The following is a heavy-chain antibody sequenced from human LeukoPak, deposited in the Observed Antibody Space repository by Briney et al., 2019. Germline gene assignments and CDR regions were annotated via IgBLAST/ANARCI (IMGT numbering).Heavy chain of an antibody. CDR3: AKDYYGGNSGGFDY. CDR1: GFTFSSYT. D-gene: IGHD4-23*01. V-gene: IGHV3-21*01. CDR2: ISSSGSYI. J-gene: IGHJ4*02. Sequence: GGSLRLSCAASGFTFSSYTINWVRQAPGKGLEWVSSISSSGSYIYYADSVKGRFTISRDNSKNTLYLQMNSLRAEDTAVYYCAKDYYGGNSGGFDYWGQGTLVTVSS.